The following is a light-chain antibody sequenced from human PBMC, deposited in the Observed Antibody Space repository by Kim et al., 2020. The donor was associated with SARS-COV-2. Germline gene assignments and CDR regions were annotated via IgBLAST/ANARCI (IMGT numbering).Light chain of an antibody. V-gene: IGLV3-19*01. CDR1: SLRSYY. J-gene: IGLJ1*01. CDR3: NSRDSSGHPKYV. Sequence: LGPTVWRTCQGDSLRSYYASWYQQKPGPAPVLVIYGKNNRPSGIPDRFSGSSSGNTASLTITGAQAEDEADYFCNSRDSSGHPKYVFGTGTKVTVL. CDR2: GKN.